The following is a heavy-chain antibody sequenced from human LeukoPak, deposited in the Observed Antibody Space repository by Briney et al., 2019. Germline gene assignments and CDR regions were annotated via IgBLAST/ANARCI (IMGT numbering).Heavy chain of an antibody. V-gene: IGHV3-30*01. CDR3: ARDHTQITIFGVGTYMDV. Sequence: PGGSLRLSCAASGFTFSSYAMHWVRQAPRQGLEWVAVISYDGSNKYYADSVKSRFTISRDNSKNTLYLQMNSLRAEDTAVYYCARDHTQITIFGVGTYMDVWGKGTTVTVSS. J-gene: IGHJ6*03. D-gene: IGHD3-3*01. CDR1: GFTFSSYA. CDR2: ISYDGSNK.